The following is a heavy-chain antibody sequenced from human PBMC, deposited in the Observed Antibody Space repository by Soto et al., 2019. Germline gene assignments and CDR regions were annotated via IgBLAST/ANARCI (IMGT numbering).Heavy chain of an antibody. Sequence: EVQLLESGGGLVQPGGSLRLSCAASGFTFSSYAMSWVRQAPGKGLEWVSASSGSGGSTYYADSVKGRFTISRDNPKNTLYLQMNSLRAEDTAVYYCLSSAYYYPLDYWGQGTLVTVSS. CDR3: LSSAYYYPLDY. CDR2: SSGSGGST. V-gene: IGHV3-23*01. J-gene: IGHJ4*02. CDR1: GFTFSSYA. D-gene: IGHD3-22*01.